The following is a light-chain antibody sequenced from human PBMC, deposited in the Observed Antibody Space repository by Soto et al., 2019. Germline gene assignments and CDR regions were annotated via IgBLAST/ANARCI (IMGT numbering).Light chain of an antibody. Sequence: DIQMTHSPSTLSASVLYIVTITFRASQSIVNWLAWYQQKPGKAPKLLIYDASSLESGVPSRFSGSGSGTEFTLTITSLQPDDFATYYCQRYDSYSRKFGQGTKVDIK. CDR1: QSIVNW. V-gene: IGKV1-5*01. J-gene: IGKJ1*01. CDR3: QRYDSYSRK. CDR2: DAS.